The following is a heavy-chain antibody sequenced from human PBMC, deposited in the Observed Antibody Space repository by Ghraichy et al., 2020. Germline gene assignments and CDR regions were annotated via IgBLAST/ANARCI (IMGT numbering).Heavy chain of an antibody. CDR3: ARVRNRVRSFYIADYYYGMDV. J-gene: IGHJ6*02. Sequence: SETLSLTCAVYGGSFSGYYWSWIRQPPGKGLEWIGEINHSGRTNYNPSLKSRVTISVDTSKNQFSLRLRSLTAAYTAVYYCARVRNRVRSFYIADYYYGMDVWGQGTTVTVSS. V-gene: IGHV4-34*01. CDR2: INHSGRT. D-gene: IGHD3-10*01. CDR1: GGSFSGYY.